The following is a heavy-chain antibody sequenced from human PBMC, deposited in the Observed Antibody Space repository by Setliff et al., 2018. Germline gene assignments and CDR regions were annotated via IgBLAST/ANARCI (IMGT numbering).Heavy chain of an antibody. CDR3: AISTIFGVVSPTPDAFDI. J-gene: IGHJ3*02. V-gene: IGHV1-69*06. CDR1: GGTFSSYD. D-gene: IGHD3-3*01. CDR2: IIPIFGTA. Sequence: VKVSCKASGGTFSSYDISWVRQAPGQGLEWMGRIIPIFGTASYAQKFQGRVTITADKSTSTAYMELSRLRSEDTAVYYCAISTIFGVVSPTPDAFDIWGQGTMVTVSS.